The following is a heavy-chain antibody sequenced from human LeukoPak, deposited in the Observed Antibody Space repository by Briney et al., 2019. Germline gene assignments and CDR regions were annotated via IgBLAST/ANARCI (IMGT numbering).Heavy chain of an antibody. J-gene: IGHJ4*02. CDR3: ARQTLVGAIY. V-gene: IGHV4-38-2*01. D-gene: IGHD1-26*01. CDR1: GYSISSGYY. Sequence: PSETLSLTCVVSGYSISSGYYWGWIRQPPGKGLEWIGSIYHSGSTYYNPSLKSRVTISVDTSKNQFSLKLSSVTAADTAVYYCARQTLVGAIYWGQGTLVTVSS. CDR2: IYHSGST.